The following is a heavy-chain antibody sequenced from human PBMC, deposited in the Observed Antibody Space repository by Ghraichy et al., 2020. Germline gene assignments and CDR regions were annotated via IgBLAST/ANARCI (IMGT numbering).Heavy chain of an antibody. CDR3: AREQDAMDV. Sequence: SQTPSLTCAVSGGSISSGGYSWSWIRQPPGKGLEWIGYIYYSGSTYYNPSLKSRVTISVDTSKNQLSLKLSSVTAADTAVYYCAREQDAMDVWGKGTTVTVSS. CDR2: IYYSGST. CDR1: GGSISSGGYS. J-gene: IGHJ6*04. V-gene: IGHV4-30-4*07.